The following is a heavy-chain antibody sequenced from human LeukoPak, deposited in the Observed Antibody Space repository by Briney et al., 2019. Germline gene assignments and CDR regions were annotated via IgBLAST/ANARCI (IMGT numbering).Heavy chain of an antibody. Sequence: SETLSLTCAVYGGSFSGYYWSWIRQPPGKGLEWIGYIYYSGSTYYNPSLKSRVTISVDTSKNQFSLKLSSVTAADTAVYYCARDGIAAAGIDYWGQGTLVTVSS. D-gene: IGHD6-13*01. J-gene: IGHJ4*02. CDR3: ARDGIAAAGIDY. CDR2: IYYSGST. V-gene: IGHV4-34*09. CDR1: GGSFSGYY.